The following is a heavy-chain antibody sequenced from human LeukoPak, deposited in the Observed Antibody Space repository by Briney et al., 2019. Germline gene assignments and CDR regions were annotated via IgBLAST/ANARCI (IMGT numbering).Heavy chain of an antibody. V-gene: IGHV3-20*03. J-gene: IGHJ4*02. CDR2: INWNGGST. CDR3: ARDPRTVRI. Sequence: SWVRQPPGKGLEWVSGINWNGGSTGYADSVKGRFTISRDNAKNSLYLQMNSLRVEDTAVYYCARDPRTVRIWGQGTLVTVSS. D-gene: IGHD1-1*01.